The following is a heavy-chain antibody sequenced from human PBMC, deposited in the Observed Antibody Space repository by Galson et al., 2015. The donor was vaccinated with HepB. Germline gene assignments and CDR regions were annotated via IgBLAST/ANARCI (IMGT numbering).Heavy chain of an antibody. CDR3: VTYLSGKQQFDY. D-gene: IGHD1-20*01. J-gene: IGHJ4*02. V-gene: IGHV3-21*01. CDR1: GFTFSSYN. CDR2: ISTSSTYI. Sequence: SLRLSCADSGFTFSSYNMNWVRQAPGKGLEWVSSISTSSTYIYYADSVKGRFTISRDNAKNSLYLQMNSLRAEDTAVYYCVTYLSGKQQFDYWGLGALVTVSS.